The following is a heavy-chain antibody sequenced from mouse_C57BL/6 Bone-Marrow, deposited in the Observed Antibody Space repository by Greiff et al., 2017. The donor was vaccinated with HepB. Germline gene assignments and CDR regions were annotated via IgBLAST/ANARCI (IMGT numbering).Heavy chain of an antibody. CDR2: IWRGGST. CDR1: GFSLTSYG. Sequence: VKLQESGPGLVQPSQSLSITCTVSGFSLTSYGVHWVRQSPGKGLEWLGVIWRGGSTDYNAAFMSRLSITKDNSKSQVFFKMNSLQADDTAIYYCAKTTVVANYYAMDYWGQGTSVTVSS. CDR3: AKTTVVANYYAMDY. V-gene: IGHV2-5*01. D-gene: IGHD1-1*01. J-gene: IGHJ4*01.